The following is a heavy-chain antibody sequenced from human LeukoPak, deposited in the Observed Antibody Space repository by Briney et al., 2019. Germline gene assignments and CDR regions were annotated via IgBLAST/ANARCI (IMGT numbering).Heavy chain of an antibody. V-gene: IGHV4-59*12. D-gene: IGHD3-10*01. CDR1: GGSISSYY. CDR2: IYYSGST. J-gene: IGHJ5*02. Sequence: SETLSLTCTVSGGSISSYYWSWIRQPPGKGLEWIGYIYYSGSTNHNPSLKSRVTISVDTSKNQFSLKLSSVTAADTAVYYCARRDRRGGQNWFDPWGQGTLVTVSS. CDR3: ARRDRRGGQNWFDP.